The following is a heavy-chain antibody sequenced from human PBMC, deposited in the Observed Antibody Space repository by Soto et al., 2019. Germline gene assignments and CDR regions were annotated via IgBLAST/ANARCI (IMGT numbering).Heavy chain of an antibody. D-gene: IGHD3-10*01. J-gene: IGHJ6*03. CDR2: ISSSGSTI. CDR1: GFTFSDYY. CDR3: ARGGNYYGSGKYPTYYYYYMDV. Sequence: QVQLVESGGGLVKPGGSLRLSCAASGFTFSDYYMSWIRQAPGKGLEWVSYISSSGSTIYYADSVKGRFTISRDNAKTSRYLQLNSLGAEEAAVYYCARGGNYYGSGKYPTYYYYYMDVWGKGTTVTVSS. V-gene: IGHV3-11*01.